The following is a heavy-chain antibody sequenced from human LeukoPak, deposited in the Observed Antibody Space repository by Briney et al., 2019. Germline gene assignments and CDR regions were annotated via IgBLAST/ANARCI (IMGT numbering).Heavy chain of an antibody. D-gene: IGHD5-18*01. CDR2: ISWNGGRI. CDR1: GFTFSSYS. J-gene: IGHJ6*02. V-gene: IGHV3-48*04. CDR3: ARDLFGLRIQEWAPLYGMDV. Sequence: GGSLRLSCAASGFTFSSYSMNWVRQAPGKGLEWVSGISWNGGRIGYADSVEGRFTISRDNAKNSLYLQMNSLRAEDTAVYYCARDLFGLRIQEWAPLYGMDVWGQGTTVTVSS.